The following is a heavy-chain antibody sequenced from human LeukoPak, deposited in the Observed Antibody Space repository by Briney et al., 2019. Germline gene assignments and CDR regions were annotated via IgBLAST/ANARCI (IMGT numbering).Heavy chain of an antibody. J-gene: IGHJ4*02. D-gene: IGHD3-22*01. Sequence: SETLSLTCTVSGGSISSSTYYWGWIRQPPGKGLEWIGSISYSGRTYYTPSLKSRVTTSVDTSKNQFSLRLSSVTAADTAVYYCERQSDSSGYIHTWGQGPLVTVSS. CDR3: ERQSDSSGYIHT. V-gene: IGHV4-39*01. CDR1: GGSISSSTYY. CDR2: ISYSGRT.